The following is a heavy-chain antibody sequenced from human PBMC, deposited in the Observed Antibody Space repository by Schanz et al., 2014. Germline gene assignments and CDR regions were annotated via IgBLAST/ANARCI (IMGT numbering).Heavy chain of an antibody. CDR3: ARLWGGWRIPDY. D-gene: IGHD6-19*01. Sequence: QLQMQESGPGLVKPSETLSLTCSVSGDSISSTSYYWGWIRQPPGKGLEWIGSIYYSGSTYYNASHKGGVPIPVDTPKTQFSLKLTSVTAADSAVYYCARLWGGWRIPDYWGQGTLVTVSS. J-gene: IGHJ4*02. CDR2: IYYSGST. CDR1: GDSISSTSYY. V-gene: IGHV4-39*01.